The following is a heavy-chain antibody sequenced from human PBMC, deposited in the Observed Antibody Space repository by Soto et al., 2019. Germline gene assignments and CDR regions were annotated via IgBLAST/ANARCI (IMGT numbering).Heavy chain of an antibody. V-gene: IGHV3-15*01. D-gene: IGHD3-10*01. Sequence: EVQLVESGGGLVKPGGALRLSCAASGVTVSTAWMRWGLQVPGKGLEWVGRIKSKTNGGTADYPAPVTGRFAISRDDSKNTLYLQMDRLKIEETAVYYCSREGRLLWFGELTDYWGQGTLVTVSP. CDR1: GVTVSTAW. J-gene: IGHJ4*02. CDR3: SREGRLLWFGELTDY. CDR2: IKSKTNGGTA.